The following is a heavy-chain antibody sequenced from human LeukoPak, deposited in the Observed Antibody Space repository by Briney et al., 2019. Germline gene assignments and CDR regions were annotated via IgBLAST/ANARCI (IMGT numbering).Heavy chain of an antibody. Sequence: GASVKVSCKASGYTFTGYYMHWVRQAPGQGPEWMGWINPKSGGTNYAQNFQGRVTMTRDTSVSTTYMELSRLRSDDTAVYYCARDLGISGWYAPPLGYCDFWGQGTLVTVSS. J-gene: IGHJ4*02. V-gene: IGHV1-2*02. CDR2: INPKSGGT. CDR1: GYTFTGYY. D-gene: IGHD6-19*01. CDR3: ARDLGISGWYAPPLGYCDF.